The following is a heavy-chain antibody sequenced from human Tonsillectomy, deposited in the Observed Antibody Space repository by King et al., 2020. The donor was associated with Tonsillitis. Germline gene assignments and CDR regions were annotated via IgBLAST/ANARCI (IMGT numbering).Heavy chain of an antibody. Sequence: QLVQSGRGLVQPGRSLRLSCAASGFTFSGYAMHWVRQAPGKGLEWVSVISYDENNKYYADSVKDRFTISRDNSKNTLYLQMNFLRTEDSAMYFCTRGGRGELLWYFDYWGQGTLVTVSS. CDR1: GFTFSGYA. V-gene: IGHV3-30*04. CDR2: ISYDENNK. CDR3: TRGGRGELLWYFDY. D-gene: IGHD1-26*01. J-gene: IGHJ4*02.